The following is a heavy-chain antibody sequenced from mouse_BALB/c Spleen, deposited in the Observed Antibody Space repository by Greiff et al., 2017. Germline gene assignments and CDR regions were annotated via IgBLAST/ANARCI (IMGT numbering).Heavy chain of an antibody. CDR1: GYSITSDYA. CDR2: ISYSGST. D-gene: IGHD2-2*01. V-gene: IGHV3-2*02. J-gene: IGHJ1*01. CDR3: ASYGYDWYFDV. Sequence: EVKLQESGPGLVKPSQSLSLTCTVTGYSITSDYAWNWIRQFPGNKLEWMGYISYSGSTSYNPSLKSRISITRDTSKNQFFLQLNSVTTEDTATYYCASYGYDWYFDVWGAGTTVTVSS.